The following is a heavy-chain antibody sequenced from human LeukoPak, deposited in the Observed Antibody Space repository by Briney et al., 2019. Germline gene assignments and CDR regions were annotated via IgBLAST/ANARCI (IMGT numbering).Heavy chain of an antibody. CDR2: IDWDDDK. CDR3: ARMGVDTATPWVDAFDI. Sequence: TLSLTCTVSGGSISSYYWSWIRQPPGKALEWLARIDWDDDKFYSASLKTRLTISKDTSKNQVVLTMTNMDPVDTATYYCARMGVDTATPWVDAFDIWGQGTMVTVSS. J-gene: IGHJ3*02. D-gene: IGHD5-18*01. CDR1: GGSISSYYW. V-gene: IGHV2-70*16.